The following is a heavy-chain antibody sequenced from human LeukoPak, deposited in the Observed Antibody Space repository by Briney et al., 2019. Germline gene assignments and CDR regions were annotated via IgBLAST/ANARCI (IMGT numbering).Heavy chain of an antibody. Sequence: ASVKVSCKVSGYTLTELSMHWVRQAPGKGLEWMGGFDPEDGETIYAQKFQGRVTMTEDTSTDTAYMELSSLRSEDTAVYYCATNHYDILTGYYNDHHFDYWGQGTLVTVSS. CDR3: ATNHYDILTGYYNDHHFDY. CDR2: FDPEDGET. D-gene: IGHD3-9*01. J-gene: IGHJ4*02. CDR1: GYTLTELS. V-gene: IGHV1-24*01.